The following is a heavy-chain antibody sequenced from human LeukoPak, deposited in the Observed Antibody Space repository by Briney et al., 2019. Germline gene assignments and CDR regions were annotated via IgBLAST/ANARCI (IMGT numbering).Heavy chain of an antibody. CDR3: AALVRDAFDI. J-gene: IGHJ3*02. D-gene: IGHD3-16*02. Sequence: GASVKVSCKASGYTFTINGISWVRQAPGQGLEWLGWVSANSGNTIYAERFQGRVSMARNTSTGTAYMDLTSLRYDDTAVYYCAALVRDAFDIWGQGTMVTVSS. CDR2: VSANSGNT. V-gene: IGHV1-18*01. CDR1: GYTFTING.